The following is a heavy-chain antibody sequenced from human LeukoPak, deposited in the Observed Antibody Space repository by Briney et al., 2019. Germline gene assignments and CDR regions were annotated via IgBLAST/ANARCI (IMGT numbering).Heavy chain of an antibody. CDR2: ISSSSSTI. J-gene: IGHJ5*02. D-gene: IGHD1-26*01. Sequence: GGSLRLSCAASGFTFSSYGMSWVRQAPGKGLEWVSYISSSSSTIYYADSVKGRFTISRDNAKNSLYLQMNSLRAGDTAVYYCARPRVGATGWFDPWGQGTLVTVSS. V-gene: IGHV3-48*01. CDR1: GFTFSSYG. CDR3: ARPRVGATGWFDP.